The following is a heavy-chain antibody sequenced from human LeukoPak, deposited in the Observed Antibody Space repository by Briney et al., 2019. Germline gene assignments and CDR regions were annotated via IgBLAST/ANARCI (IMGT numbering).Heavy chain of an antibody. CDR3: ARISDHNWYFDL. D-gene: IGHD1-14*01. CDR1: GYPFTTYD. Sequence: GASVRVSCKASGYPFTTYDINWVRKATGQGLEWMGWMNPSSGYTGYSQKFQGRVTVTRNTSITTAYMELSSLRSEDTAVYYCARISDHNWYFDLWGRGTLVTVSS. J-gene: IGHJ2*01. CDR2: MNPSSGYT. V-gene: IGHV1-8*01.